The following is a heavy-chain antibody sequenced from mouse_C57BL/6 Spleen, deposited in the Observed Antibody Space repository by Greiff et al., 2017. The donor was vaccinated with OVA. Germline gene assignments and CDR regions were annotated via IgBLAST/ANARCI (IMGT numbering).Heavy chain of an antibody. Sequence: EVNVVESGGGLVQPGGSLKLSCAASGFTFSDYYMYWVRQTPEKRLEWVAYISTGGGSTYYPDTVKGRFTISRDNAKNTLYLQMSRLKSEDTAMYYCARGTWDYWGQGTLVTVSA. J-gene: IGHJ3*01. CDR1: GFTFSDYY. CDR3: ARGTWDY. CDR2: ISTGGGST. D-gene: IGHD4-1*01. V-gene: IGHV5-12*01.